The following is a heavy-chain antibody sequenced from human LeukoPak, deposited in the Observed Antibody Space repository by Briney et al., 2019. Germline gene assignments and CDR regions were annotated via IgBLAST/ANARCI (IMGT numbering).Heavy chain of an antibody. Sequence: GGSLRLSCAASGFTVSNNYMSWVRQAPGKGLEWVSVIYSGGSTYYADSVKGRFTISRDNSKNTLYLQMNSLRAEDTAVYYCAKDEGYYYYMDVWGKGTTVTISS. CDR1: GFTVSNNY. CDR3: AKDEGYYYYMDV. J-gene: IGHJ6*03. V-gene: IGHV3-66*01. CDR2: IYSGGST.